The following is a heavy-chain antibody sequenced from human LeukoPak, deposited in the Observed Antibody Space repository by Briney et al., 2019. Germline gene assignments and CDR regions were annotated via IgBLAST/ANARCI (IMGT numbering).Heavy chain of an antibody. CDR1: GFTFSRYW. J-gene: IGHJ4*02. V-gene: IGHV3-7*03. Sequence: GGSLRLSCVGSGFTFSRYWLSWVHQAPGKGLEWVANIKQDGSEKYYVDSVKGRFTISRDNAKNSLYLQMNSLRAEDTAVYYCARDQITYVWGSYRYKGPYYFDYWGQGTLVTVSS. CDR3: ARDQITYVWGSYRYKGPYYFDY. D-gene: IGHD3-16*02. CDR2: IKQDGSEK.